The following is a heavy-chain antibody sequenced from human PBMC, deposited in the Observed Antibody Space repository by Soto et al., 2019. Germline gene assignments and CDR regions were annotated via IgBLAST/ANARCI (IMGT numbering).Heavy chain of an antibody. Sequence: QAQLVQSGAERKQPGSSVKVSCKASGGTYSSYPINWVRQAPGHGLEWLGSFTPALGTANYPKKFQDRLTLTADTSASTTYLELRSLRSEDTRLYSCAREGGDGYGCEGYWFPDLGGRGTLVTVSS. D-gene: IGHD5-12*01. CDR3: AREGGDGYGCEGYWFPDL. V-gene: IGHV1-69*06. J-gene: IGHJ2*01. CDR1: GGTYSSYP. CDR2: FTPALGTA.